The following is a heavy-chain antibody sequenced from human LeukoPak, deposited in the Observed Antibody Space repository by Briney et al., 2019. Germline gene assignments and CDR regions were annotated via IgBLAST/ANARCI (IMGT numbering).Heavy chain of an antibody. J-gene: IGHJ4*02. D-gene: IGHD3-10*01. V-gene: IGHV4-59*08. CDR3: ARQYWRFGTNYFDY. CDR1: GGSISSYY. CDR2: IYYSGST. Sequence: SETLSLTCTVSGGSISSYYWNWIRQPPGKGLEWIGYIYYSGSTNYNPSLKSRVTISVDTSKNQFSLKLSSVTAADTAVYYCARQYWRFGTNYFDYWGPGTLVTVSS.